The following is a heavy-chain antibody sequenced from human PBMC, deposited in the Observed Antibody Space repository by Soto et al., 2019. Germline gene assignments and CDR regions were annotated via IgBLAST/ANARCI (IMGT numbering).Heavy chain of an antibody. Sequence: QVQLVQSGAEVKKPGASVKVCSKASGYTFTSYYMHWVRQAPGQGLEWMGIINPSGGSTSYAQKFQGRVTMTRDTSTSTVYMELSSLRSEDTAVYYCAREQTTFDFDPWGQGTLVTVSS. CDR3: AREQTTFDFDP. D-gene: IGHD3-16*01. CDR1: GYTFTSYY. J-gene: IGHJ5*02. V-gene: IGHV1-46*01. CDR2: INPSGGST.